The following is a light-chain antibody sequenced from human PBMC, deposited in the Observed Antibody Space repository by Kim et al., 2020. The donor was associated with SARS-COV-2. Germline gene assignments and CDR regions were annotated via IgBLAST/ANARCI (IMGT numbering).Light chain of an antibody. CDR3: SSYAGSNGVV. CDR1: SSDVGGYKY. V-gene: IGLV2-8*01. J-gene: IGLJ2*01. Sequence: GQSVTISCTGTSSDVGGYKYVSWYQQHPGKAPKLMIYEVSKRPSGVPDRFSGSKSGNTASLTVSGLQAEDEADYYCSSYAGSNGVVFGGGTKLTVL. CDR2: EVS.